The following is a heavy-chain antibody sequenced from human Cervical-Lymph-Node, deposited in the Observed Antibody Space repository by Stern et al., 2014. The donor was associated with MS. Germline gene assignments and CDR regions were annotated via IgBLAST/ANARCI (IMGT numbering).Heavy chain of an antibody. J-gene: IGHJ4*02. CDR3: AKGCSGSSNCFYTDY. Sequence: VQLVESGGGVVRPGRSLRLSCAASGFIFSGSGMHWVRRAPGKGLEWVAILSSDGSTTYYADSVKGRFTISRDNSKSTLYLQMNSLRAEDMAVYYCAKGCSGSSNCFYTDYWGQGTLVTVSS. CDR2: LSSDGSTT. D-gene: IGHD2-2*01. V-gene: IGHV3-30*18. CDR1: GFIFSGSG.